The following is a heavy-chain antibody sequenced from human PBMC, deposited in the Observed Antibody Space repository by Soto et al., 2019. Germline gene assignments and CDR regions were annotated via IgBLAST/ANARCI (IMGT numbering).Heavy chain of an antibody. J-gene: IGHJ4*02. CDR2: TYFRSKWYN. D-gene: IGHD2-8*01. CDR3: ARMVGGAVDS. Sequence: SQTLSLTCVISGDSVSSNSAAWNWIRQSPSRGLEWLGRTYFRSKWYNDYAVSVKSRITISPDTSKNQFSLHLNSVTPEDTALYYCARMVGGAVDSWGQGTLVTVSS. CDR1: GDSVSSNSAA. V-gene: IGHV6-1*01.